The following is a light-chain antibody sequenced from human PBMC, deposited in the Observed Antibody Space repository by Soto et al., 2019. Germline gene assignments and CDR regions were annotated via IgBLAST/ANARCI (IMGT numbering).Light chain of an antibody. Sequence: QSALTQPASVSGSPGQSITISCTGTSSDVGSYNLVSWYQQHPGKAPKLMIYEGSKRPSGVSNRFSGSKSGNTASLTISGLQAEYEADYYCCSYAGSSTFVVCGGGTQLTVL. CDR1: SSDVGSYNL. CDR3: CSYAGSSTFVV. V-gene: IGLV2-23*03. CDR2: EGS. J-gene: IGLJ2*01.